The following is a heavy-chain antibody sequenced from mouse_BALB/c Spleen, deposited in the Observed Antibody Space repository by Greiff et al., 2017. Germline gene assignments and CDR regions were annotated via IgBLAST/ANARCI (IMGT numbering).Heavy chain of an antibody. J-gene: IGHJ4*01. CDR2: IYPGDGDT. V-gene: IGHV1-80*01. CDR3: ARRGNGRAAMDY. Sequence: QVQLKQSGAELVRPGSSVKISCTASGYAFSSYWMNWVKQRPGQGLEWIGQIYPGDGDTNYNGKFKGKATLTADKSSSTAYMQLSSLTSEDSAVYFCARRGNGRAAMDYWGQGTSVTVSS. D-gene: IGHD3-1*01. CDR1: GYAFSSYW.